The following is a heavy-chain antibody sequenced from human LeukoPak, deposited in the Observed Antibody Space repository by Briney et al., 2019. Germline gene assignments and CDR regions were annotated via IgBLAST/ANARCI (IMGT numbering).Heavy chain of an antibody. J-gene: IGHJ1*01. CDR2: IFNGGST. D-gene: IGHD1-26*01. CDR3: ATSIVGFTYDEHFQH. Sequence: GGSLRLSCAASGLTVSNNHMNWVRQAPGKGLEWVSVIFNGGSTYYADSVTGRFTISRDISKNTLYLQMNSLRAEDTAVYYCATSIVGFTYDEHFQHWGQGTLVTVSS. CDR1: GLTVSNNH. V-gene: IGHV3-53*01.